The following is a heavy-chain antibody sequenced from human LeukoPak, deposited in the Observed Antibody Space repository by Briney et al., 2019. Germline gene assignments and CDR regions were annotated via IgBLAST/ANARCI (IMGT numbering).Heavy chain of an antibody. CDR1: GYTFTSYG. CDR3: ARDFVVVTATSYYYYYYGMDV. D-gene: IGHD2-21*02. Sequence: ASVKVSCRASGYTFTSYGISWVRQAPGQGLEWMGWISAYNGNTNYAQKLQGRVTMTTDTSTSTAYMELRSLRSDDTAVYYCARDFVVVTATSYYYYYYGMDVWGQGTTVTVSS. V-gene: IGHV1-18*01. J-gene: IGHJ6*02. CDR2: ISAYNGNT.